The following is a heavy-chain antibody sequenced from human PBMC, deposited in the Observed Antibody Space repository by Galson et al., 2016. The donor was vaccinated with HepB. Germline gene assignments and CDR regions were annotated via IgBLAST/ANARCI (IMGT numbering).Heavy chain of an antibody. CDR1: GFTFSSYW. J-gene: IGHJ1*01. V-gene: IGHV3-7*01. CDR2: IKQDGSEK. Sequence: SLRLSCAASGFTFSSYWMSWVRQAPGKGLEWVANIKQDGSEKYSVDSVKGRFTISRDNAKNSLYLQMNRLRAEDTAVYYCARGRQWLTVTLIAEYFQHWGQGTLVTVSS. D-gene: IGHD6-19*01. CDR3: ARGRQWLTVTLIAEYFQH.